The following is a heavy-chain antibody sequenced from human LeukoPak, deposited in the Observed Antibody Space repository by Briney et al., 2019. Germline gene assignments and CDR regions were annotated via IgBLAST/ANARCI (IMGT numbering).Heavy chain of an antibody. CDR2: IYYSGST. CDR3: ARDRGVDTAYDY. D-gene: IGHD5-18*01. J-gene: IGHJ4*02. V-gene: IGHV4-59*01. CDR1: GGSISSYY. Sequence: SETLSLTCTVSGGSISSYYWSWIRQPPGKGLEWIGYIYYSGSTNYNPSLKSRVTISVDTSKNQFSLKLSSVTAADTAVYYCARDRGVDTAYDYWGQGTLVTVSS.